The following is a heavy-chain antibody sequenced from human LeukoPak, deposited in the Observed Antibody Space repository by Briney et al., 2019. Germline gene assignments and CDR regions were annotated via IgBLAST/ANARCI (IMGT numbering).Heavy chain of an antibody. CDR2: IYTSGST. D-gene: IGHD2-8*02. Sequence: SETLSLTCTVSGGSISSYYWSWIRQPAGKGLEWIGRIYTSGSTNYNPSPKSRVTMSVDTSKNQCSLKLSSVTAADTAVYYCARESIVLAYPYYYYMDVWGKGTPVTVSS. CDR3: ARESIVLAYPYYYYMDV. CDR1: GGSISSYY. J-gene: IGHJ6*03. V-gene: IGHV4-4*07.